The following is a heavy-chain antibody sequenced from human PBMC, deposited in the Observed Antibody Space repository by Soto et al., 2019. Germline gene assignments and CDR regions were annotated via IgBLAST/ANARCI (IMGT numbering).Heavy chain of an antibody. D-gene: IGHD1-1*01. CDR2: IFPGDSDI. J-gene: IGHJ6*02. CDR3: ARHGQPTKYYYYQYGLDV. Sequence: GESLKISCKGSGYSFTNYWIGWVRQIPGKGLEWMGVIFPGDSDIRYSPSFQGQVTISVDKSISTAYLQWNSLKASDTAMYYCARHGQPTKYYYYQYGLDVLGQGTTVTVSS. CDR1: GYSFTNYW. V-gene: IGHV5-51*01.